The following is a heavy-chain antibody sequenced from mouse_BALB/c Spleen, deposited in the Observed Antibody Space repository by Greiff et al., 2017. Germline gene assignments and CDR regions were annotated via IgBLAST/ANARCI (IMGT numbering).Heavy chain of an antibody. J-gene: IGHJ2*01. Sequence: QVQLQQSGPELARPGASVKMSCKASGYTFTSYTMHWVKQRPGQGLEWIGYINPSSGYTNYNQKFKDKATLTADKSSSTAYMQLSSLTSEDSAVYYCARGGLLTFDYWGQGTTLTVSS. CDR1: GYTFTSYT. CDR3: ARGGLLTFDY. V-gene: IGHV1-4*01. D-gene: IGHD2-3*01. CDR2: INPSSGYT.